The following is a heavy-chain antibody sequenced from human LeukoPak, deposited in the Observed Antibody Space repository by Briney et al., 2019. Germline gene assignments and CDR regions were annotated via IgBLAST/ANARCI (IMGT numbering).Heavy chain of an antibody. CDR3: ARARVLLWFGELSQFDY. CDR1: GGSLSGYY. V-gene: IGHV4-34*01. J-gene: IGHJ4*02. D-gene: IGHD3-10*01. CDR2: INHSGST. Sequence: SETLSLTCAVYGGSLSGYYWSWIRQPPGKGLEWIGEINHSGSTNYNPSLKSRVTISVDTSKNQFSLKLSSVTAADTAVYYCARARVLLWFGELSQFDYWGQGTLVTVSS.